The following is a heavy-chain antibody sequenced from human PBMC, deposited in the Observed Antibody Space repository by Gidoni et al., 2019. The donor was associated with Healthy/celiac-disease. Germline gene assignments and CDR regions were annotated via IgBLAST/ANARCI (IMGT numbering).Heavy chain of an antibody. V-gene: IGHV4-34*01. CDR2: INHSGST. J-gene: IGHJ6*02. CDR3: ARGGYSYGWGMVKYYYYYGMDV. CDR1: GGSFSGYY. D-gene: IGHD5-18*01. Sequence: QVQLQQWGAGLLKPSETLSLTCAVYGGSFSGYYWSWIRQPPGKGLEWSGEINHSGSTNYNPSLKSRVTISVDTSKNQFSLKLSSVTAADTAVYYCARGGYSYGWGMVKYYYYYGMDVWGQGTTVTVSS.